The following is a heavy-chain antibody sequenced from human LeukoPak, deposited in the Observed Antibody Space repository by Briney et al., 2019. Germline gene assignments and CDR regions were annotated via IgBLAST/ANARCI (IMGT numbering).Heavy chain of an antibody. CDR2: IYYSGST. CDR3: ARGGGTVTIDY. Sequence: SQTLSLTCTVSGGSISSGGYYWSWIRQHPGKGLERIGYIYYSGSTYYNPSLKSRVTISVDTSKNQFSLKLSSVTAADTAVYYCARGGGTVTIDYWGQGTLVTVSS. J-gene: IGHJ4*02. CDR1: GGSISSGGYY. D-gene: IGHD4-11*01. V-gene: IGHV4-31*03.